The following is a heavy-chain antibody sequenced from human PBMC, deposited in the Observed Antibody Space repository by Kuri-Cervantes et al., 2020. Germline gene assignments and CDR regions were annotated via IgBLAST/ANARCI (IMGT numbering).Heavy chain of an antibody. D-gene: IGHD3-3*01. CDR1: GFTFSSYD. CDR3: ARDIFGTYYYGMDV. CDR2: ISSSSSTI. J-gene: IGHJ6*02. V-gene: IGHV3-48*02. Sequence: GESLKISCAASGFTFSSYDMNWVRQAPGKGLEWVSYISSSSSTIYYADSVKGRFTISRDNAKNSLYLQMNSLRDEDTAVYYCARDIFGTYYYGMDVWGQGTTVTVSS.